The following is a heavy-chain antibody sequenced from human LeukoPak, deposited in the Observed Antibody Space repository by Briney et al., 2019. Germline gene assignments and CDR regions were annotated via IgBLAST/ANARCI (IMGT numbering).Heavy chain of an antibody. D-gene: IGHD5/OR15-5a*01. J-gene: IGHJ4*02. Sequence: PGGSLRLSCAASGFTFSGYAMNWVRQAPGKGLEWLSYIRSSGEVTYYADSVKGRFTISRDDAKKSLYLQMNSLRAEDTAVYYCARTSSSVLDYWGQGTLVTVSS. V-gene: IGHV3-48*01. CDR1: GFTFSGYA. CDR3: ARTSSSVLDY. CDR2: IRSSGEVT.